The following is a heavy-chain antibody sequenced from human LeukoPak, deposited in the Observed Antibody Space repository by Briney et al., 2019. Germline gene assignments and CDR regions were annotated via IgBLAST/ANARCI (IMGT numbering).Heavy chain of an antibody. J-gene: IGHJ4*02. CDR2: INPNSGGT. V-gene: IGHV1-2*02. Sequence: ASVKVSCKASGYTFTSYYIRWVRQAPGQGLEWMGWINPNSGGTNYAQKFQGRVTMTRDTSISTAYMELSRLRSDDTAVYYCARDRGGSFDYWGQGTLVTVSS. D-gene: IGHD1-26*01. CDR3: ARDRGGSFDY. CDR1: GYTFTSYY.